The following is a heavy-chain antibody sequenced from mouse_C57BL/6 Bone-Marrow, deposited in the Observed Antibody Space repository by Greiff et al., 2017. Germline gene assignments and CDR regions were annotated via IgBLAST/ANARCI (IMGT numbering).Heavy chain of an antibody. V-gene: IGHV1-69*01. D-gene: IGHD2-4*01. Sequence: QVQLKQPGAELVMPGASVKLSCKASGYTFTSYWMHWVKQRPGQGLEWIGEIDPSDSYTNYNQKFKGKSTLTVDKSSSTAYMQLRSLTSEDSAVYYCAVYYDYDEDFDYWGQGTTLTVSS. J-gene: IGHJ2*01. CDR2: IDPSDSYT. CDR1: GYTFTSYW. CDR3: AVYYDYDEDFDY.